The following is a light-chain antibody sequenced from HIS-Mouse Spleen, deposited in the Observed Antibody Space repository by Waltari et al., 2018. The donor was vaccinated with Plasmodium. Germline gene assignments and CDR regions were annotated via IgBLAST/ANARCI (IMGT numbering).Light chain of an antibody. J-gene: IGKJ5*01. V-gene: IGKV1-9*01. CDR3: QQLNSYPSIT. Sequence: DIQLTQSPSFLSASVVDRVTITCRPSQGISSYLAWYQQKPGKAPKLLIYAASTLQSGVPSRFSGSGSGTEVTLTISSLQPEDFATYYCQQLNSYPSITFGQGTRLEIK. CDR2: AAS. CDR1: QGISSY.